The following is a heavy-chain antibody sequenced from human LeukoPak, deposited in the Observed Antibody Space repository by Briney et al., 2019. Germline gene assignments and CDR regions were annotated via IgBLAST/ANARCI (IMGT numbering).Heavy chain of an antibody. CDR1: GGSISSSSYY. J-gene: IGHJ5*02. Sequence: SETLSLTCTVSGGSISSSSYYWGWIRQPPGKGLEWIGNIYYSGRTYYNPSLKSRVTISVDTSKNQFSLNPSSVTAADTAVYYCARRGALDFWSGYYAFGSWFDPWGQGTLVTVSS. CDR3: ARRGALDFWSGYYAFGSWFDP. D-gene: IGHD3-3*01. V-gene: IGHV4-39*01. CDR2: IYYSGRT.